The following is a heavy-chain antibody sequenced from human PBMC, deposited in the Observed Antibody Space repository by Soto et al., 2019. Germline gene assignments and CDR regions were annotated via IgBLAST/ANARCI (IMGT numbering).Heavy chain of an antibody. D-gene: IGHD3-10*01. Sequence: SETLSLTCTVSGGSISSYYWSWIRQPPGKGLEWIGYIYYSGSTNYNPSLKSRVTISVDTSKNQFSLRLSSVTAADTAVYYCARAKGYGSGSYYNGKAPFDYWGQGTLVTVSS. CDR3: ARAKGYGSGSYYNGKAPFDY. CDR2: IYYSGST. V-gene: IGHV4-59*01. J-gene: IGHJ4*02. CDR1: GGSISSYY.